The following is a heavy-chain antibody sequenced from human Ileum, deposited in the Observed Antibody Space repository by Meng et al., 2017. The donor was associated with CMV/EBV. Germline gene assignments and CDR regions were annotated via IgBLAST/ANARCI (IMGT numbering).Heavy chain of an antibody. Sequence: EGQLGESGGGVTQPGGSWRLACAASGVTFSKYWRQWVRQVPGKGLVRVSRIKSDGTGITYVDSVKGRFTISRDNAKNTLYLQMTNLRVDDTPVYYCTRDYWGIPDYWGQGTLVTVSS. D-gene: IGHD7-27*01. CDR2: IKSDGTGI. J-gene: IGHJ4*02. CDR3: TRDYWGIPDY. CDR1: GVTFSKYW. V-gene: IGHV3-74*01.